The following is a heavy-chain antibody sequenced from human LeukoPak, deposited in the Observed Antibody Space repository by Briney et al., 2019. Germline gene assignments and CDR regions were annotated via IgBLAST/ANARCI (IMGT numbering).Heavy chain of an antibody. D-gene: IGHD3-16*01. J-gene: IGHJ6*02. CDR3: ARVGVSYYYYYYGMDV. CDR2: ISSSSSYI. CDR1: GFTFSSYS. V-gene: IGHV3-21*01. Sequence: PGESLRLSCAASGFTFSSYSMNWVRQAPGKGLEWVSSISSSSSYIYYADSVKGRFTISRDNAKNSLYLQMNSLRAEDTAVYYCARVGVSYYYYYYGMDVWGQGTTVTVSS.